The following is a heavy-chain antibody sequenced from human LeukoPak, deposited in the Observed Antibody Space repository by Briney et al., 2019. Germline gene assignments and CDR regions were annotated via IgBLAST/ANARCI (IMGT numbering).Heavy chain of an antibody. CDR1: GFTISVNY. V-gene: IGHV3-66*01. D-gene: IGHD3/OR15-3a*01. J-gene: IGHJ6*02. CDR3: ARDPRVLDDYYYSGMDV. CDR2: LQSGGST. Sequence: GGSLRLSCAASGFTISVNYMFWVRQTPGKGLEWVSLLQSGGSTYYGGPVKGRFTISRDNRKNTLYLQMNNLRTEDTAVYCCARDPRVLDDYYYSGMDVWGQGTTVTVAS.